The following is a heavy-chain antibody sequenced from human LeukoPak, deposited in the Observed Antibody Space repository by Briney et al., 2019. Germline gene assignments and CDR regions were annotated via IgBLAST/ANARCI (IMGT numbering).Heavy chain of an antibody. CDR2: ISSSSSYI. J-gene: IGHJ4*02. CDR1: GFTFSSYT. Sequence: GSLRLSCAASGFTFSSYTMNWVRQAPGKRLEWVSSISSSSSYIYYADSVKGRSTISRDNAKNSLYLQMNSLRAEDTAVYYCARGRNYDYIWGSYRPDYFDYWGQGTLVTVSS. D-gene: IGHD3-16*02. V-gene: IGHV3-21*01. CDR3: ARGRNYDYIWGSYRPDYFDY.